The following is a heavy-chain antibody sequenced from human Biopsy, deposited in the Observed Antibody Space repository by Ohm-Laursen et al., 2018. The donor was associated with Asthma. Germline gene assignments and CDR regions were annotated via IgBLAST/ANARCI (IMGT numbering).Heavy chain of an antibody. Sequence: SLRLSCTASGFTFSSYAMSWVRQAPGKGLEWVSSISPSGASTYYAASVKGRFTISRDNSKNTLYLQMSSLRADDTAVYYCAKGGTYTTDRYAYWGQGSLVTVSS. CDR3: AKGGTYTTDRYAY. CDR2: ISPSGAST. J-gene: IGHJ4*02. CDR1: GFTFSSYA. D-gene: IGHD1-26*01. V-gene: IGHV3-23*01.